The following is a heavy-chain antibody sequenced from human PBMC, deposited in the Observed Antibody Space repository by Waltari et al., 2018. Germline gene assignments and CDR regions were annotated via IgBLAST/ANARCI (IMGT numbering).Heavy chain of an antibody. V-gene: IGHV4-34*01. Sequence: QVQLQQWGAGLLKPSETLSLTCAVYGGSFSGYYWSWIRQPPGKGLEWIGEINHSGSTNYNPTLKSRVTISVDTCKNQFSLKLSSVTAADTAVYYCARGRGAVAERDFDPWGQGTLVTVSS. J-gene: IGHJ5*02. CDR3: ARGRGAVAERDFDP. D-gene: IGHD6-19*01. CDR2: INHSGST. CDR1: GGSFSGYY.